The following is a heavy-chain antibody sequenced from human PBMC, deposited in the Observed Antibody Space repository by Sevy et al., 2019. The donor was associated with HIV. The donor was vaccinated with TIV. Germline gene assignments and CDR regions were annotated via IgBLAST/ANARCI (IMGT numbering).Heavy chain of an antibody. CDR2: IIPIFGTA. J-gene: IGHJ1*01. Sequence: ASVKVSCKASGGTFSSYAISWVRQAPGQGLEWMGGIIPIFGTANYAQKFQGRVTITADESTSTAYMELSSLRSEDTAVYYCARAVAVAGTDIEYLQHWGQGTLVTVSS. V-gene: IGHV1-69*13. CDR1: GGTFSSYA. CDR3: ARAVAVAGTDIEYLQH. D-gene: IGHD6-19*01.